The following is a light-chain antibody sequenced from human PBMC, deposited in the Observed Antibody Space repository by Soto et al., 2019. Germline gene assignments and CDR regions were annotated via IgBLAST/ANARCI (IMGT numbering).Light chain of an antibody. V-gene: IGLV3-21*04. J-gene: IGLJ2*01. CDR3: QVWDSSSDHHV. CDR1: DIATKS. Sequence: SYELTQPPSVSVAPGKTATIACGGNDIATKSVHWYRQKPGQAPMLVIYYDSDRPSGIPDRFSGSNSGNTAALTISRVEDGDEGDYYCQVWDSSSDHHVFGGGTKVTVL. CDR2: YDS.